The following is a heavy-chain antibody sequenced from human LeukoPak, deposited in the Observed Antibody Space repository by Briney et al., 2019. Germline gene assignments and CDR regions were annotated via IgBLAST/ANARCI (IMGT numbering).Heavy chain of an antibody. CDR1: GFTFSSYW. V-gene: IGHV3-74*01. CDR2: INSDGSST. Sequence: GGSLRLSCAASGFTFSSYWMHWVRQAPGKGLVWVSRINSDGSSTSYADSVKGRFTISRDNSKNTLSLQMNSLRAEDTAVFYCAKQDYASSGYQFDYWGQGTLVTVSS. CDR3: AKQDYASSGYQFDY. D-gene: IGHD3-22*01. J-gene: IGHJ4*02.